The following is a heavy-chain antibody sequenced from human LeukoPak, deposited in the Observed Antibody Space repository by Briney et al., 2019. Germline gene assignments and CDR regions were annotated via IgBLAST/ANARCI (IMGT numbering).Heavy chain of an antibody. CDR3: ARAVTSSSSWYKWVNWFDP. Sequence: SETLSLTCTVSGGSISSSNYYWGWIRQPPGKGLECIGSVYYSGNTYYNPSHKSRVTISVDTSKNQFSLKLSSVTAADTAVYYCARAVTSSSSWYKWVNWFDPWGQGTLVTVSS. CDR2: VYYSGNT. D-gene: IGHD6-13*01. J-gene: IGHJ5*02. CDR1: GGSISSSNYY. V-gene: IGHV4-39*07.